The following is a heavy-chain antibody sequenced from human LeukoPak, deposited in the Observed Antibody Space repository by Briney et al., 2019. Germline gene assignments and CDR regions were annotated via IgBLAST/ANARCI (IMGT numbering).Heavy chain of an antibody. CDR3: ARGSDDSGGYYSPEYFQH. CDR2: IYYSGST. J-gene: IGHJ1*01. CDR1: GGSISSGDYY. Sequence: PSETLPLTCTVSGGSISSGDYYWSWIRQPPGKGLEWIGYIYYSGSTYYNPSLKSRVTISVDTSKNQFSLKLSSVTAADTAVYYCARGSDDSGGYYSPEYFQHWGQGTLVTVSS. D-gene: IGHD3-22*01. V-gene: IGHV4-30-4*08.